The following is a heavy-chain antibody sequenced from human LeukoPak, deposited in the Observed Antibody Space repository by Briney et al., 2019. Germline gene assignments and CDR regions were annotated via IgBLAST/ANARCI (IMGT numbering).Heavy chain of an antibody. J-gene: IGHJ4*02. Sequence: GGSLRLSCAASGFTFSSYGMHWVRQAPGKGLEWVAFIRYDGSNKYYADSVKGRFTISRDNSKNTLYLQMNSLRAEDTAVYYCAKDLLGSYPTFDYWGQGTLVTVSS. D-gene: IGHD1-26*01. V-gene: IGHV3-30*02. CDR3: AKDLLGSYPTFDY. CDR2: IRYDGSNK. CDR1: GFTFSSYG.